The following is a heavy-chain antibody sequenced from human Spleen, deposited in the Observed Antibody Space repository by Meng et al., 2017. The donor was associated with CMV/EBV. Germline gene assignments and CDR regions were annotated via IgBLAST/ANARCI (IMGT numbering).Heavy chain of an antibody. J-gene: IGHJ6*02. V-gene: IGHV1-69*10. D-gene: IGHD3-3*01. Sequence: SVKVSCKASGGTFSSYAISWVRQAPGQGLEWMGGIILILGIANYAQKFQGRVTITADKSTSTAYMELSSLRSEDTAVYYCARGYGVRFLEWLSYYYYGMDVWGQGTTVTVSS. CDR2: IILILGIA. CDR1: GGTFSSYA. CDR3: ARGYGVRFLEWLSYYYYGMDV.